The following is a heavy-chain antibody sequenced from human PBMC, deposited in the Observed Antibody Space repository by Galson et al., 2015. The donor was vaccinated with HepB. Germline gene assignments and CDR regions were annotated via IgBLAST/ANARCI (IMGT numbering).Heavy chain of an antibody. J-gene: IGHJ4*02. Sequence: SVKVSCKASGGTFSSYSISWVRQAPGQGLEWMGGIIPIFGTANYAQKFQGRVTITADESTSTAYMELSSLRSEDTAVYYCARANLNYGDYYGVGSDYWGQGTLVTVSS. D-gene: IGHD4-17*01. CDR2: IIPIFGTA. CDR3: ARANLNYGDYYGVGSDY. V-gene: IGHV1-69*13. CDR1: GGTFSSYS.